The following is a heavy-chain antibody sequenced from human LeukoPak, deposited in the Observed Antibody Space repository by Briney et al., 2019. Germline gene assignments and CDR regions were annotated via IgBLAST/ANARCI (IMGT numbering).Heavy chain of an antibody. CDR2: IWHDGSNK. V-gene: IGHV3-33*01. D-gene: IGHD2-15*01. J-gene: IGHJ4*02. CDR3: ARDRSSGAFDY. CDR1: GFTFNSYG. Sequence: GRSLRLSCAASGFTFNSYGMHWVRQAPGRGLEWVAIIWHDGSNKYYADSVKGRFTISRDNSKNTLDLQMNSLRAEDTAVYYCARDRSSGAFDYWGQGTLVTVSS.